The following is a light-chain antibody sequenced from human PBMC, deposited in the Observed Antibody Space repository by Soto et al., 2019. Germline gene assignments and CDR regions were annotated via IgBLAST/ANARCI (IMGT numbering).Light chain of an antibody. V-gene: IGLV1-40*01. CDR3: QSYDDSLSGWV. J-gene: IGLJ3*02. CDR1: SSNIGAGHA. CDR2: GNS. Sequence: QSVLTQPPSVSGAPGQRVTISCTGSSSNIGAGHALHWYQHLPGAAPRLLMYGNSDRPSGVPDRFSGSKSGTSASLAITGLQPEDEADYYCQSYDDSLSGWVFGGGTKLTVL.